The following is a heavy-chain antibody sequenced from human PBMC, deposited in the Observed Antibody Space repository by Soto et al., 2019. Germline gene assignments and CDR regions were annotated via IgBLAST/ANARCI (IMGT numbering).Heavy chain of an antibody. D-gene: IGHD6-13*01. CDR1: GFSFSSYG. Sequence: QVQLVESGGGVVQPGRSLRLSCAASGFSFSSYGMQWVRQAPGKGLEWVAVISYDGSNKYYADSVKDRFTISRENSKKKIYLQMNSMRDDDTAVYYCVAGQYFFDYCGQGTLVTVSS. CDR2: ISYDGSNK. J-gene: IGHJ4*02. CDR3: VAGQYFFDY. V-gene: IGHV3-30*03.